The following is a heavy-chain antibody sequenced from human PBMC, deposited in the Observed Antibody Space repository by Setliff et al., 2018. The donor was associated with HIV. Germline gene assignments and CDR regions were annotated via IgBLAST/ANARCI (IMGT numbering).Heavy chain of an antibody. D-gene: IGHD6-13*01. CDR3: ARGGYSSSWYVISGSFDY. V-gene: IGHV4-39*07. J-gene: IGHJ4*02. CDR1: GGSIRSGDYY. Sequence: SETLSLTCTVSGGSIRSGDYYWSWIRQPPGKGLEWIGTVYYSGSTYYNPSLKSRVTISVDTYENQFSLKLSSVTAADTAVYHCARGGYSSSWYVISGSFDYWGQGILVTVSS. CDR2: VYYSGST.